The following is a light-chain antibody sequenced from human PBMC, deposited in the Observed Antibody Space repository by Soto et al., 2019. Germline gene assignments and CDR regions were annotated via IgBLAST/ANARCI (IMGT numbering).Light chain of an antibody. Sequence: DSQMTQSPSSLSASVGDRVTITCRTSQSIDNYLNWYQQKPGKAPKLXXXXXXXLQSGVPSRFSGSGSETDFTLTISSLQPEDLATYYCQQSYTTLFTFGPGT. CDR1: QSIDNY. V-gene: IGKV1-39*01. J-gene: IGKJ3*01. CDR2: XXX. CDR3: QQSYTTLFT.